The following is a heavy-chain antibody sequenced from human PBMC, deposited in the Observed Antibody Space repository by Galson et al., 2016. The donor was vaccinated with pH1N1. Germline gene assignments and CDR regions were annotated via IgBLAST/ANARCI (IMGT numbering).Heavy chain of an antibody. CDR1: NHTFTAYR. J-gene: IGHJ2*01. CDR3: ARHRSGWSGALTHWYFDL. D-gene: IGHD6-19*01. CDR2: ISGYNGDA. V-gene: IGHV1-18*01. Sequence: SVKVSCKASNHTFTAYRISWVRQAPGQGLEWMAWISGYNGDAKYAQKFQGRVTMTTDTSANTAYMELRGLRSDDTAVYYCARHRSGWSGALTHWYFDLWGRGTLVTVSS.